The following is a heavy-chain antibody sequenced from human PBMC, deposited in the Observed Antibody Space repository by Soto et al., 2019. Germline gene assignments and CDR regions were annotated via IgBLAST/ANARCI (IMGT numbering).Heavy chain of an antibody. CDR2: IKSNADGGAT. Sequence: GGSLRLSCAASGFTLTKASMSWVRQAPGKGLEWVGHIKSNADGGATDYAAPVKGRFTVSRDDSRNTLYLQLDSLKTEDTAVYYCTTAPFSFITLPGTSFLIGMDVWGQGTTVTVSS. V-gene: IGHV3-15*01. CDR3: TTAPFSFITLPGTSFLIGMDV. J-gene: IGHJ6*02. CDR1: GFTLTKAS. D-gene: IGHD3-10*01.